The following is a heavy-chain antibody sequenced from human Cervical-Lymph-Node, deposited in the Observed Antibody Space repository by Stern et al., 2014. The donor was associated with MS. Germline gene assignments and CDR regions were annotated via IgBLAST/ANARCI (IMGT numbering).Heavy chain of an antibody. CDR2: ISSSSTYI. Sequence: QLVQSGGGLVKPGGSLRLSCAASGLTFSSHSMNWVRQAPGKGLEWVSSISSSSTYIFYAYSVKGRSTISRDDAKNSLYLQMNSLRVEDTAVYYCASGGWGVWGQGTMVTVSA. CDR1: GLTFSSHS. V-gene: IGHV3-21*01. D-gene: IGHD3-16*01. CDR3: ASGGWGV. J-gene: IGHJ3*01.